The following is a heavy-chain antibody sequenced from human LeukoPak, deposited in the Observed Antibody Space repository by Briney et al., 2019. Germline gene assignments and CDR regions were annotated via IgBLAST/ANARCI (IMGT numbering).Heavy chain of an antibody. D-gene: IGHD3-3*01. CDR3: ARRVRSTGILDWFDP. Sequence: SETLSLTCTVSGGSISSYYWSWIRQPPGKGPEWIGYIYTSGSTNYNPSLKSRGTISVDTSKNQSSLKLSSVTAADTAVYYCARRVRSTGILDWFDPWGQGTLVTVSS. J-gene: IGHJ5*02. CDR1: GGSISSYY. V-gene: IGHV4-4*09. CDR2: IYTSGST.